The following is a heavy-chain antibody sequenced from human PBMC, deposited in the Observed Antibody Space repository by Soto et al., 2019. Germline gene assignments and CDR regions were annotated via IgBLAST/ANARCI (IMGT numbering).Heavy chain of an antibody. V-gene: IGHV1-2*02. J-gene: IGHJ4*02. Sequence: AAVKVSCKNCGYTCTDYYIIWVRHAPEQGLEWMGWINPNSGGPISAQKYQGRATMTRDTSISTAYLGLSRLRSDDTAEYYCARGGTTSLDYWGQGTQVTVSS. CDR1: GYTCTDYY. CDR2: INPNSGGP. D-gene: IGHD1-1*01. CDR3: ARGGTTSLDY.